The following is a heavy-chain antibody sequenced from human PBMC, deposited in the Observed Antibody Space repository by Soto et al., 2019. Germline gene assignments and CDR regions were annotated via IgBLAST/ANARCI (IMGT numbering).Heavy chain of an antibody. Sequence: SESLSITCTVSGGSISSYYWSWIRQPAGKGLEWIGRIYTSGSTNYNPSLKSRVTMSVDTSKNQFSLKLSSVTAADTAVYYCARGAMVRGVITKRTAYYFDYWGQGTRVTVSS. V-gene: IGHV4-4*07. J-gene: IGHJ4*02. CDR3: ARGAMVRGVITKRTAYYFDY. CDR1: GGSISSYY. CDR2: IYTSGST. D-gene: IGHD3-10*01.